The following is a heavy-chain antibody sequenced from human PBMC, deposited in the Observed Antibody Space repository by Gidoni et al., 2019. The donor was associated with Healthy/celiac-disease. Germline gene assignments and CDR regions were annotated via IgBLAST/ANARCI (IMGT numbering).Heavy chain of an antibody. V-gene: IGHV4-59*01. CDR1: GGPTSSYY. J-gene: IGHJ6*03. CDR2: IYYSGST. CDR3: ARDRRAMVRGVIKYYMDV. D-gene: IGHD3-10*01. Sequence: QVQLQESGPGLVKPSETLSLTCTVSGGPTSSYYWSWIRQPPGKGLEWIGYIYYSGSTNYNPSLKSRVTISVDTSKNQFSLKLSSVTAADTAVYYCARDRRAMVRGVIKYYMDVWGKGTTVTVSS.